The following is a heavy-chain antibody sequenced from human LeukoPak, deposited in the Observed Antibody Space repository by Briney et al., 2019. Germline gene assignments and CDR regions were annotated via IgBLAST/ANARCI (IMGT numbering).Heavy chain of an antibody. CDR3: ARGYSSGWSAFDY. V-gene: IGHV3-21*01. CDR1: GFTFSSYY. CDR2: NSSTSSYI. J-gene: IGHJ4*02. Sequence: GGSLRLSCAASGFTFSSYYMNWVRQAPGRGLEWVSSNSSTSSYIYYADSVKGRFTISRDNADNSLYLQMNSLRAEDTAVYYCARGYSSGWSAFDYWGQGTLVTVSS. D-gene: IGHD6-19*01.